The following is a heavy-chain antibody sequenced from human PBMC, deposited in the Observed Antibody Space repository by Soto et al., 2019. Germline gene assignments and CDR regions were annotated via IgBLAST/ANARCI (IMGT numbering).Heavy chain of an antibody. D-gene: IGHD3-9*01. CDR1: GGSISSYY. V-gene: IGHV4-4*07. CDR2: IYTSGST. J-gene: IGHJ4*02. CDR3: ARDRYDILTGYYNYFDY. Sequence: PSETLSLTCTVSGGSISSYYWSWIRQPAGKGLEWIGRIYTSGSTDYNPSLKSRVTMSVDTSKNQFSLKLSSVTAADTAVYYCARDRYDILTGYYNYFDYWGQGTLVTVSS.